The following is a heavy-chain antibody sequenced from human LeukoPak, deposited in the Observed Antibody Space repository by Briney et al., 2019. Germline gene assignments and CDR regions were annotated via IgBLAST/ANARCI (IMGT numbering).Heavy chain of an antibody. D-gene: IGHD3-22*01. CDR2: INPNSGGT. CDR3: AIGRAMIVVVPLDY. CDR1: GYTFTGYY. J-gene: IGHJ4*02. Sequence: GASVKVSYKASGYTFTGYYMHWVRQAPGQGLEWMGWINPNSGGTNYAQKFQGRVTMTRDTSISTAYMELSRLRSDDTAVYYCAIGRAMIVVVPLDYWGQGTLVTVSS. V-gene: IGHV1-2*02.